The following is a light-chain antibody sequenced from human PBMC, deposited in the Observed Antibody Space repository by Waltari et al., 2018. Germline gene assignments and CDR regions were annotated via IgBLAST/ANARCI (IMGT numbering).Light chain of an antibody. V-gene: IGKV1-39*01. J-gene: IGKJ3*01. CDR1: HYIANF. CDR3: QQTYKSPPT. Sequence: DVLATQSPSSLSASVGDRVTITCRASHYIANFLNWYQHMPGKAPRLLIHDASTLQPGVSPRFSGSTSGTDFILTIDNLHPEDFATYYCQQTYKSPPTFGPGTKVDV. CDR2: DAS.